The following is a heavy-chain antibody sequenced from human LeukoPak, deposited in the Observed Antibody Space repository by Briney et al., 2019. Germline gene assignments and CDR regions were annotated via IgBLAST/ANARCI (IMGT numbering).Heavy chain of an antibody. Sequence: SVKVSCKASGGTFSSYAISWVRQAPGQGLEWMGGIIPIFGTANYAQKFQGRVTITTDESTSTAYMELSSLRSEDTAVYYCARSPAQGYCSGGSCYSNAFDIWGQGTMFTVSS. D-gene: IGHD2-15*01. CDR3: ARSPAQGYCSGGSCYSNAFDI. J-gene: IGHJ3*02. CDR2: IIPIFGTA. V-gene: IGHV1-69*05. CDR1: GGTFSSYA.